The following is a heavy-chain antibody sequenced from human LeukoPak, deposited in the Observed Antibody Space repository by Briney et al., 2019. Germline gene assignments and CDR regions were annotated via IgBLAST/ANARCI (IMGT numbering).Heavy chain of an antibody. V-gene: IGHV4-34*01. CDR2: INHSGST. D-gene: IGHD3-3*01. CDR3: ARGFDDFWSGPSWFDP. J-gene: IGHJ5*02. CDR1: GGSFSGYY. Sequence: PSETLSLTCAVYGGSFSGYYWSWIRQPPGKGLEWIGEINHSGSTNYNPSLKSRVTISVDTSKNQFSLKLSSVTAADTAVYYCARGFDDFWSGPSWFDPWGQGTLVTVSS.